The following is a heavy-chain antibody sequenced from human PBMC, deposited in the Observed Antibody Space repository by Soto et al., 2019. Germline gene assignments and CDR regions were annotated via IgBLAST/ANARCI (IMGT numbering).Heavy chain of an antibody. CDR3: AKAAPVTIFGVVTQYYFDY. Sequence: GGSLRLSCAASGFTFSSYAMHWVRQAPGKGLEWVSAISGSGGSTYYADSVKGRFTISRDNSKNTLYLQMNSLRAEDTAVYYCAKAAPVTIFGVVTQYYFDYWGQGTLVTVSS. CDR1: GFTFSSYA. V-gene: IGHV3-23*01. CDR2: ISGSGGST. J-gene: IGHJ4*02. D-gene: IGHD3-3*01.